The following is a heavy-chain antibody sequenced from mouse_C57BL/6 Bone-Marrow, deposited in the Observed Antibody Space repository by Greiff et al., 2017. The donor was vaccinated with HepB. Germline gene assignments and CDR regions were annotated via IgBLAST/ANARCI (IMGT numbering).Heavy chain of an antibody. J-gene: IGHJ3*01. Sequence: QVQLKQSGAELARPGASVKLSCKASGYTFTSYGISWVKQRTGQGLEWIGEIYPRSGNTYYNEKFKGKATLTADKSSSTAYMELRSLTSEDSAVYFCARKGYGNYEAWFAYWGQGTLVTVSA. D-gene: IGHD2-1*01. CDR3: ARKGYGNYEAWFAY. V-gene: IGHV1-81*01. CDR1: GYTFTSYG. CDR2: IYPRSGNT.